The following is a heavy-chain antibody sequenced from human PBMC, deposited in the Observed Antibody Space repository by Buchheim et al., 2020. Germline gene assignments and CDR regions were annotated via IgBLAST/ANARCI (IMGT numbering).Heavy chain of an antibody. CDR2: INPNIGVT. Sequence: QVQLVQSGAEVKKPGASVKVSCKASGYTFTGFSMHWVRQAPGQGLEWMAWINPNIGVTNYAQKFQGRVTVTRDTSISTAYMALSSLTSDETSKYYCARGDSSSWLPLYYCDYWGQGTL. CDR3: ARGDSSSWLPLYYCDY. V-gene: IGHV1-2*02. J-gene: IGHJ4*02. CDR1: GYTFTGFS. D-gene: IGHD6-13*01.